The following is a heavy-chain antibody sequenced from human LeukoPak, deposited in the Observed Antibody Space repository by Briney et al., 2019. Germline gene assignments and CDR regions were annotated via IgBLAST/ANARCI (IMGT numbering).Heavy chain of an antibody. CDR1: GGSISSSPYY. D-gene: IGHD6-19*01. CDR2: IYYSGST. V-gene: IGHV4-39*01. Sequence: SETLSLTCTVSGGSISSSPYYWGWLRQPPGKGLEWIGNIYYSGSTYYNPSLKTRVTISVDTSKNQFSLKLTSVTAADTAVYYCARHASVDGNWPRPLDYWGQGSLGTVSS. J-gene: IGHJ4*02. CDR3: ARHASVDGNWPRPLDY.